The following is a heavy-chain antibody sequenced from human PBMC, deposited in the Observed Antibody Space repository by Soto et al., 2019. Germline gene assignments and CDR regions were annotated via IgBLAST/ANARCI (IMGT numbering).Heavy chain of an antibody. CDR2: IYFNGNT. V-gene: IGHV4-59*13. D-gene: IGHD3-16*01. CDR1: AASFSKYY. J-gene: IGHJ4*02. CDR3: ASVTFGGVVLAH. Sequence: PSETLSLTCTVSAASFSKYYWSWIRQPPGKGLERIGYIYFNGNTNYNPSLKRRVTISVDTSKKQISLNLTSVTDADTAVYFCASVTFGGVVLAHWGQGTLVTVSS.